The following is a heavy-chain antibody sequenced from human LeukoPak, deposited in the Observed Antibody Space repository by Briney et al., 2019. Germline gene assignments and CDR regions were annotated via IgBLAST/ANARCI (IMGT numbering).Heavy chain of an antibody. Sequence: SETLSLTCTVSGGSISSSSYYWGWIRQPPGKGLEWIGSIYYSGSTYYNPSLKSRVTISVDTSKNQFSLKLSSVTAADTAVYYYARRVRRFGELATFDYWGQGTLVTVSS. CDR3: ARRVRRFGELATFDY. J-gene: IGHJ4*02. V-gene: IGHV4-39*01. CDR1: GGSISSSSYY. CDR2: IYYSGST. D-gene: IGHD3-10*01.